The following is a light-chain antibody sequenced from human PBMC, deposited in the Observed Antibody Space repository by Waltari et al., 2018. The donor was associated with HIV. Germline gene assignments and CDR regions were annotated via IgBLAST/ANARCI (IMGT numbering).Light chain of an antibody. CDR2: EVI. CDR3: CSYAGTYTYVL. J-gene: IGLJ3*02. V-gene: IGLV2-11*01. CDR1: SSDVGGYDS. Sequence: QSALTQPRSVSGSPGQSVTISCTGTSSDVGGYDSVSWYLQHPGKVPKLIIYEVIKRPSGFPNRFSGSKSGNTASLTISGRQTEDEADYFCCSYAGTYTYVLFGGGTKLTVL.